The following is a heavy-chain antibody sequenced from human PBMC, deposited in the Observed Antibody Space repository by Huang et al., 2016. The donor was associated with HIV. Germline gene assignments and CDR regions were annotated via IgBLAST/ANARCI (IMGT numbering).Heavy chain of an antibody. CDR3: ARTGVAVSDDPEYFQH. J-gene: IGHJ1*01. V-gene: IGHV4-39*02. CDR2: IYYSGTT. CDR1: GDSINSNTFY. D-gene: IGHD3-3*01. Sequence: QESGPGLVGPSETLSLTCAVSGDSINSNTFYWGWIRRPPGKGLGWIGSIYYSGTTYYKPALKRRARIAVDASKNRIFLHLRSVTAADTGVYYCARTGVAVSDDPEYFQHWGQGALVTIS.